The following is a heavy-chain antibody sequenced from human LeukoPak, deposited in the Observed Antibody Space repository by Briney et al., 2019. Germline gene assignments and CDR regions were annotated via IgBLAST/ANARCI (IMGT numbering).Heavy chain of an antibody. Sequence: ASVKVSCKASGGTFSSYAISWVRQAPGQGLEWMGGIIPIFGTANYAQKFQGRVTITADKSTSTAYMELSSLRSEDTAVYYCARAFLTGTTGSYYYYYMDVWGKGTTVTVSS. J-gene: IGHJ6*03. D-gene: IGHD1-7*01. CDR2: IIPIFGTA. CDR1: GGTFSSYA. V-gene: IGHV1-69*06. CDR3: ARAFLTGTTGSYYYYYMDV.